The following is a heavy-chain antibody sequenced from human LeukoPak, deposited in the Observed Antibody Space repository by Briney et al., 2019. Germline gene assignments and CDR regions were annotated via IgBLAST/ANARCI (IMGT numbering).Heavy chain of an antibody. CDR3: AKDIGFGSGGSCIDY. CDR2: ISWNSGSI. Sequence: GGSLRLSCAASGFTFDDYAMHWVRQAPGKGLEWVSGISWNSGSIGYADSVKGRFTISRDNAKNSLYLQMNSLRAEDTALYYCAKDIGFGSGGSCIDYWGQGTLVTVSS. V-gene: IGHV3-9*01. J-gene: IGHJ4*02. D-gene: IGHD2-15*01. CDR1: GFTFDDYA.